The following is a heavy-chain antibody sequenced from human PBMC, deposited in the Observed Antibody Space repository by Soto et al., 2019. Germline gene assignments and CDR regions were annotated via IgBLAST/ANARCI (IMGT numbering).Heavy chain of an antibody. D-gene: IGHD3-3*01. CDR1: GFTFSSYW. CDR3: ASDSGFWSWPYDGMDV. J-gene: IGHJ6*02. V-gene: IGHV3-7*03. CDR2: IKQDGREK. Sequence: EVQLVESGGGLVQPGGSLRLSCAASGFTFSSYWMSWVRQAPGKGLEWEANIKQDGREKYSVDSVKGRFTISRDNANNSLYLQMNSQRAEDTAVYYCASDSGFWSWPYDGMDVWGQGTTVTVSS.